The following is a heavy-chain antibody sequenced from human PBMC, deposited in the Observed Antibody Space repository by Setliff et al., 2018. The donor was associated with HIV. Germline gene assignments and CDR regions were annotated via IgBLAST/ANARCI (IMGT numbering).Heavy chain of an antibody. CDR1: GDSINTHY. CDR2: ISHSGNT. CDR3: ARSTVGAGASFP. V-gene: IGHV4-59*11. J-gene: IGHJ5*02. D-gene: IGHD1-26*01. Sequence: PSDTLSLTCTVSGDSINTHYWSWIRQPPGKGLEWIGCISHSGNTNFNPSLNSRVTISLDTSKNQFSLRLTSLTAADTAIYYCARSTVGAGASFPWGRGIWGTVPQ.